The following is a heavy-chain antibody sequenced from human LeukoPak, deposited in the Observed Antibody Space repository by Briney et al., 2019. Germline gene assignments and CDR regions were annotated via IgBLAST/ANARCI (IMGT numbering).Heavy chain of an antibody. V-gene: IGHV5-51*01. J-gene: IGHJ4*02. Sequence: GESLKISCKVSGYMLNTYWIGWVRQMPGKGLDWLGVIYPGDSNTRYSPSFQGQVTFSVDKSISTVYLQWSSLKASDTAIFYCARQGYYGSGSYLADYWGQGTLVTVSS. CDR1: GYMLNTYW. CDR2: IYPGDSNT. D-gene: IGHD3-10*01. CDR3: ARQGYYGSGSYLADY.